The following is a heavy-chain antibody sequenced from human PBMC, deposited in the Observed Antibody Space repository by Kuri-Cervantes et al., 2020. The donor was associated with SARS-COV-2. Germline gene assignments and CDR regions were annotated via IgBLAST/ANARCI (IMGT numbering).Heavy chain of an antibody. Sequence: GSLRLSCTVSGGSVSSGSYYWSWIRQPPGKGLEWIGHIYYSGSTNYNPSLKSRVTISVDTSKNQFSLKLSSVTAADTAVYYCARGNTIFGLVMDLSWFGPWGQGTLVTVSS. D-gene: IGHD3-3*01. J-gene: IGHJ5*02. CDR1: GGSVSSGSYY. V-gene: IGHV4-61*01. CDR3: ARGNTIFGLVMDLSWFGP. CDR2: IYYSGST.